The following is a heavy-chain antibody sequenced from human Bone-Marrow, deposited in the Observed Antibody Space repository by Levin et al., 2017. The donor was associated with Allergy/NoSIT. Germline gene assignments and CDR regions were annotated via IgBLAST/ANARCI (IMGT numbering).Heavy chain of an antibody. CDR2: IYSGGST. CDR3: ARGGPSGGYFHDAFDI. V-gene: IGHV3-53*01. Sequence: PGGSLRLSCAASGFTVSSNYMSWVRQAPGKGLEWVSVIYSGGSTYYADSVKGRFTISRDNSKNTLYLQMNSLRAEDTAVYYCARGGPSGGYFHDAFDIWGQGTMVTVSS. D-gene: IGHD3-10*01. J-gene: IGHJ3*02. CDR1: GFTVSSNY.